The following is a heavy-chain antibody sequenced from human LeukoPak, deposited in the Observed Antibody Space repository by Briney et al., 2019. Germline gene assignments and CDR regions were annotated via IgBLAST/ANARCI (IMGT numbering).Heavy chain of an antibody. CDR2: INPNSGGT. D-gene: IGHD5-12*01. J-gene: IGHJ3*02. CDR1: GYTFTGYY. CDR3: ARDRGYSGYGLDAFDI. V-gene: IGHV1-2*04. Sequence: GASVKVSCKASGYTFTGYYMHWVRQAPGQGLEWMGWINPNSGGTNYAQKFQGWVTMTRDTSISTAYMELGRLRSDDTAVYYCARDRGYSGYGLDAFDIWGQGTMVTVSS.